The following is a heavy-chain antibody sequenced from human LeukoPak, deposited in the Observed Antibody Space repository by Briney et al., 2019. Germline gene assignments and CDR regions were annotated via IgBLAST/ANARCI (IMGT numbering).Heavy chain of an antibody. CDR2: IFYRGST. J-gene: IGHJ4*02. CDR3: ARQITYYYDSRPGKEIDY. D-gene: IGHD3-22*01. V-gene: IGHV4-39*01. Sequence: PSETLSLTCTVSGGSISSSNYYWGWIRQPPGKGLEWIGSIFYRGSTYYNPSLRSRVTISVDTSKNQFSLKLSSVTAADTAVYYCARQITYYYDSRPGKEIDYWGQGTLVTVSS. CDR1: GGSISSSNYY.